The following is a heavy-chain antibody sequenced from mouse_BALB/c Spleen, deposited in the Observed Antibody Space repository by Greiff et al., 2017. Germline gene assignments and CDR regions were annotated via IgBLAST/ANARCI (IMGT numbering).Heavy chain of an antibody. CDR3: AREGGEGFAY. CDR1: GYSITSDYA. V-gene: IGHV3-2*02. CDR2: ISYSGST. Sequence: EVQLVESGPGLVKPSQSLSLTCTVTGYSITSDYAWNWIRQFPGNKLEWMGYISYSGSTSYNPSLKSRISITRDTSKNQFFLQLNSVTTEDTATYYCAREGGEGFAYWGQGTLVTVSA. J-gene: IGHJ3*01.